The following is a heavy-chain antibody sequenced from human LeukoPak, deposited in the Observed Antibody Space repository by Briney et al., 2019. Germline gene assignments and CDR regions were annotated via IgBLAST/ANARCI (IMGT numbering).Heavy chain of an antibody. V-gene: IGHV1-69*01. CDR3: ARQGRSRDGYKLGGFFDY. Sequence: ASVKVSCKASGGTFSSYAISWVRQAPGQGLEWMGGIIPIFGTANYAQKFQGRVTITADESTSTAYMELSSLRSEDTAVFYCARQGRSRDGYKLGGFFDYWGQGTLVTVSS. CDR2: IIPIFGTA. D-gene: IGHD5-24*01. J-gene: IGHJ4*02. CDR1: GGTFSSYA.